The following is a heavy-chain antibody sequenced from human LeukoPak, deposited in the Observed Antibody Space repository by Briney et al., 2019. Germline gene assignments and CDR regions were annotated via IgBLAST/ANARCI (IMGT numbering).Heavy chain of an antibody. D-gene: IGHD1-7*01. Sequence: SSETLSLTCSVSGGSISSYYWSWIRQPPGKGLEWIGYIYYSGSTNYNPSLKSRVTISVNTSKNEFSLKLSSVTAADTAVYYCARHDWSYPYFDYRGQGILVTVSS. CDR3: ARHDWSYPYFDY. CDR2: IYYSGST. J-gene: IGHJ4*02. CDR1: GGSISSYY. V-gene: IGHV4-59*01.